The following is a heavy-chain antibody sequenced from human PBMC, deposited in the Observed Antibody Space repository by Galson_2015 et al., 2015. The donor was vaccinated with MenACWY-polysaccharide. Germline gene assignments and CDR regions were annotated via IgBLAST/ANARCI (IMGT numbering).Heavy chain of an antibody. CDR3: ARSLGYSDSAFDNGRDVDRRFDP. V-gene: IGHV4-61*02. CDR2: IHPRGST. CDR1: GGSISTGSSY. D-gene: IGHD5-12*01. Sequence: TLSLTCSVSGGSISTGSSYWSWIRQPAGEGLEWIGRIHPRGSTDYSPSLKSRVTISTDTSRNQLSLKLSSVTAADTAVYYCARSLGYSDSAFDNGRDVDRRFDPWGQGTLVTVSS. J-gene: IGHJ5*02.